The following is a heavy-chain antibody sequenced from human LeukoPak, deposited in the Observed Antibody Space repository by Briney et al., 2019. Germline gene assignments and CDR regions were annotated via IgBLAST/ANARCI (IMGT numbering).Heavy chain of an antibody. Sequence: WIRQPPGKGLEWVGRIKSKTDGCTTDYAAPVKGRFTISRDDSKNTLYLQMNSLKTEDTAVYYCTTDSSGYYYWGQGTLATVSS. D-gene: IGHD3-22*01. V-gene: IGHV3-15*01. J-gene: IGHJ4*02. CDR2: IKSKTDGCTT. CDR3: TTDSSGYYY.